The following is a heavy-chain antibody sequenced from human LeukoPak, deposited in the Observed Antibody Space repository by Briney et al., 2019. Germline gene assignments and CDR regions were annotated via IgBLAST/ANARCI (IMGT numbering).Heavy chain of an antibody. CDR1: GFSFSTYA. CDR3: ATERDSSWTFDS. J-gene: IGHJ4*02. CDR2: IWSDASNQ. D-gene: IGHD6-13*01. V-gene: IGHV3-33*01. Sequence: GTSLRLSCTASGFSFSTYAMHWVRQAPGKGLDWVAMIWSDASNQYYADSVKGRFTISRDNSKNTLYLQLNSLRAEDTAVYYCATERDSSWTFDSWGQGTLVTVSS.